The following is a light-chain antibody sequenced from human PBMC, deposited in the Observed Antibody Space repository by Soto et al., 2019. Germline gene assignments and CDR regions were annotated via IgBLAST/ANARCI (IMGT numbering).Light chain of an antibody. CDR1: QSLLHSNGYNY. Sequence: DIVMTQSPLSLPVTPGEPASISCRSSQSLLHSNGYNYLDWYLQKPGQSPQLLIYLGSNRASGVPDRFSGSGSGTDFTLKISRVEAEDVGVSYCMQALQTPITFGQGTRLDI. CDR3: MQALQTPIT. V-gene: IGKV2-28*01. J-gene: IGKJ5*01. CDR2: LGS.